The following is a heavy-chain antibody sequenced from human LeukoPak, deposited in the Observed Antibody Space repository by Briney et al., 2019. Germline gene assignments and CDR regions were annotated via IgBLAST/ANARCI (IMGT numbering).Heavy chain of an antibody. Sequence: SETLSLTCTVSGSSIATYSWSWIRQPPGKGLEWIGRIYTSGSTNYNPSLKSRVTMSVDTSKNQFSLKLSSVTAADTAVYYCARARYYGSGGAPMDHMDVWGKGTTVTVSS. J-gene: IGHJ6*03. V-gene: IGHV4-4*07. CDR3: ARARYYGSGGAPMDHMDV. CDR2: IYTSGST. D-gene: IGHD3-10*01. CDR1: GSSIATYS.